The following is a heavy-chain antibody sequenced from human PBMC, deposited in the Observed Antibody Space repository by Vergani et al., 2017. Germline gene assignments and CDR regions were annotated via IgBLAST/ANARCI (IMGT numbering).Heavy chain of an antibody. CDR1: GYTFTAYY. J-gene: IGHJ4*02. Sequence: QVQLVQSGAEVGKPGASVKISCKASGYTFTAYYIHWVRQAPEQGLEWVGVISPDGFSTFYAQQFQGRVTITRDTSTSTVYVEVTSLRSDDTAVYYCAREPPLTGFFDYWGQGTIVTVSS. V-gene: IGHV1-46*03. CDR3: AREPPLTGFFDY. CDR2: ISPDGFST. D-gene: IGHD3-9*01.